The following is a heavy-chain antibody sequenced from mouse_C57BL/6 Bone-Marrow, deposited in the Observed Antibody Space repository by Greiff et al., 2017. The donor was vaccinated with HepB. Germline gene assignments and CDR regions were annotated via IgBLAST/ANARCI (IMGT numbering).Heavy chain of an antibody. CDR2: IWSGGST. CDR1: GFSLTSYG. D-gene: IGHD2-4*01. CDR3: ARNGDYEFAY. J-gene: IGHJ3*01. Sequence: QVQLKESGPGLVQPSQSLSITCTVSGFSLTSYGVHWVRQSPGKGLEWLGVIWSGGSTDYNAAFISRLSISKDNSKSKVFFKMNSLQADDTAIYYCARNGDYEFAYWGQGTLVTVSA. V-gene: IGHV2-2*01.